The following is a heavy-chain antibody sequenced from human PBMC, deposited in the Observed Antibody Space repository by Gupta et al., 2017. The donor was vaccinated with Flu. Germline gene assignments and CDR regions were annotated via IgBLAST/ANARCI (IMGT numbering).Heavy chain of an antibody. J-gene: IGHJ4*02. V-gene: IGHV1-2*02. CDR2: INPKSGGT. Sequence: QVQLVQSGAEVKKPGASVKVSCKASGYTFTAYYMHWVRQAPGQGLEWMGWINPKSGGTNQAQKFQGRVTMTRDTAISTAYMELSRLRADDTAVFYGARTYTSGLFDYGGQGTLVTVSS. CDR3: ARTYTSGLFDY. CDR1: GYTFTAYY. D-gene: IGHD5-12*01.